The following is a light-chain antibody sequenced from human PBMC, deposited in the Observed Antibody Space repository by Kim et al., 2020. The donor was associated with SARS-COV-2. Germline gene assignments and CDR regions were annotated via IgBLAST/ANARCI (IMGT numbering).Light chain of an antibody. V-gene: IGLV4-69*01. CDR1: SGHISYA. Sequence: ASVKLTGTLSSGHISYAIAWHQQQPEKGPGFLMKLNSDGSQSKGGGIPDRFSGASSGTGRYLTIAGLQSDDEADYYCQTWGTDSQVFGGGTQRTVL. CDR2: LNSDGSQ. CDR3: QTWGTDSQV. J-gene: IGLJ3*02.